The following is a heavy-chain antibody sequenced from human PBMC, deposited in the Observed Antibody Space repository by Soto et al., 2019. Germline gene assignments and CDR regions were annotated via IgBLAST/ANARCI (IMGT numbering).Heavy chain of an antibody. V-gene: IGHV4-59*01. CDR3: ARARRYNYFDY. Sequence: SETLSLTCTVSGGSISSYYWSWIRQPPGKGLEWIGYIYYSGSTNCNPSLKSRVTISVDTSKNQFSLKLSSVTAADTALYYCARARRYNYFDYWGQGTLVTVSS. CDR1: GGSISSYY. J-gene: IGHJ4*02. D-gene: IGHD3-9*01. CDR2: IYYSGST.